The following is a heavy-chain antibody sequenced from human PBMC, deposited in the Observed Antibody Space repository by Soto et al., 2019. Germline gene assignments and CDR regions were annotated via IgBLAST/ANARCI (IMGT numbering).Heavy chain of an antibody. CDR1: GGSISSGGYS. V-gene: IGHV4-30-2*01. Sequence: PSETLSLTCAVSGGSISSGGYSWSWIRQPPGKGLEWIGYIYHSGSTYYNPSLKSRVTISADRSKNQFSLKLSSVTAADTAVYYCARVTRAPYCGGDCLFDYWGQGTLVTVSS. D-gene: IGHD2-21*02. J-gene: IGHJ4*02. CDR3: ARVTRAPYCGGDCLFDY. CDR2: IYHSGST.